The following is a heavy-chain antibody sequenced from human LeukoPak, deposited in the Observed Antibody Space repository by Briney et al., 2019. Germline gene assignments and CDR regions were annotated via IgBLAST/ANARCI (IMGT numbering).Heavy chain of an antibody. CDR3: ARATMVRGITFHPDY. J-gene: IGHJ4*02. D-gene: IGHD3-10*01. CDR2: ISVYNGNT. CDR1: GGTFTSYG. Sequence: ASVKVSCKASGGTFTSYGISWVRQAPGQGLEWMGWISVYNGNTNYAQKLQGRVTMTTDTSTSTAYMELRSLTSDDTAVYYCARATMVRGITFHPDYWGQGTLVTVSS. V-gene: IGHV1-18*01.